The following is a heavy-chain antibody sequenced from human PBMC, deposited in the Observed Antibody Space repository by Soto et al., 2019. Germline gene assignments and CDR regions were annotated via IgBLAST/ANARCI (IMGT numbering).Heavy chain of an antibody. J-gene: IGHJ1*01. Sequence: GASVKVSCTASGGTLSSYAISWVRQAPGQGLEWMGGIIPIFGTANYAQKFQGRVTITADESTSTAYMELSSLRSEDTAVYYCATDYGEEYFQHWGQGTLVTVSS. V-gene: IGHV1-69*13. D-gene: IGHD4-17*01. CDR2: IIPIFGTA. CDR3: ATDYGEEYFQH. CDR1: GGTLSSYA.